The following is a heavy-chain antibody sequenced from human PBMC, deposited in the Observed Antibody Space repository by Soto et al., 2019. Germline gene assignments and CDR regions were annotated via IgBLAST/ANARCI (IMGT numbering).Heavy chain of an antibody. Sequence: PSETLSLTCTVSGGSISSSGYYWGWIRQPPGKGLEWIGSIYYSGSTYYNPSLKSRVTISVDTSKNQFSLKLSSVTAADTAVYYCARFEAYYDILTGYHDYWGQGTLVTVSS. CDR2: IYYSGST. CDR1: GGSISSSGYY. CDR3: ARFEAYYDILTGYHDY. V-gene: IGHV4-39*01. D-gene: IGHD3-9*01. J-gene: IGHJ4*02.